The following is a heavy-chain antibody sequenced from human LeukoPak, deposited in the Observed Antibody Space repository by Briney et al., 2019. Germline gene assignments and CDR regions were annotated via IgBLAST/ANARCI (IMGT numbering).Heavy chain of an antibody. Sequence: GGSLRLSCAASGFTFNIYAMGWVRQAPGKGLEWVSVIGSTGIDRHYADTVRGRFDISRDNSENTLFLHMNSLRVEDTGIYYCAKRVPHTALHDWGQGTRVTVSS. CDR1: GFTFNIYA. V-gene: IGHV3-23*01. J-gene: IGHJ4*02. CDR3: AKRVPHTALHD. CDR2: IGSTGIDR. D-gene: IGHD2-21*01.